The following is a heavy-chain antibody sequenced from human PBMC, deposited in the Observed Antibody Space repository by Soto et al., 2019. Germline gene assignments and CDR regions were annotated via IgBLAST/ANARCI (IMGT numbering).Heavy chain of an antibody. CDR1: GFTFSSYS. CDR2: ISSSSSYI. V-gene: IGHV3-21*01. Sequence: EVQLVESGGGLVKPGGSLRLSCAASGFTFSSYSMNWVRQAPGKGLEWVSSISSSSSYIYYADSVKGRLTITRDNAKNSLNLQMNSLRAEDTAVYYCARDGKVLFYRGYSSDAFDSWGQGTMVTVSS. J-gene: IGHJ3*02. D-gene: IGHD2-15*01. CDR3: ARDGKVLFYRGYSSDAFDS.